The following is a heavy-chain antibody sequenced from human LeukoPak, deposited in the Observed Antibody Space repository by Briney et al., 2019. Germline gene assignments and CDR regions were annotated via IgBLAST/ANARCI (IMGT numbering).Heavy chain of an antibody. CDR1: GYSISSGYY. V-gene: IGHV4-38-2*01. Sequence: NASETLSLTCAVSGYSISSGYYWGWIRQPPGKGLEWIGSIYHSGSTYYNPSLKSRVTISVDTSKNQFSLKLSSVTAGDTAVYYCAKQTVDFWSAQGRFDTWGEGTLVSVSS. D-gene: IGHD3-3*01. J-gene: IGHJ5*02. CDR3: AKQTVDFWSAQGRFDT. CDR2: IYHSGST.